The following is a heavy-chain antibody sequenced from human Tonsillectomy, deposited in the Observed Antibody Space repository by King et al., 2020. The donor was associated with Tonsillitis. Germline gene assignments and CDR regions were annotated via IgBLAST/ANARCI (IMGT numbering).Heavy chain of an antibody. CDR3: ARRDCSGGSCYPGFDY. D-gene: IGHD2-15*01. CDR2: IYPGDSDT. V-gene: IGHV5-51*01. Sequence: QLVQSGAEVKKPGESLKISCKGSGYSFTSYWIGWVRQMPGKGLEWMGIIYPGDSDTRYSPSFQGQVTISADRSISTAYLQWSSLKASDTAMYYCARRDCSGGSCYPGFDYWGQGTLVTVSS. J-gene: IGHJ4*02. CDR1: GYSFTSYW.